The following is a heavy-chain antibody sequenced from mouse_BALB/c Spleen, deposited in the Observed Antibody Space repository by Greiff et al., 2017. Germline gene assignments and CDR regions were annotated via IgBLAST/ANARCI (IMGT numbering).Heavy chain of an antibody. CDR1: GYSITSDYA. D-gene: IGHD2-14*01. CDR3: AREMGYDGPYAMDY. Sequence: VQLKESGPGLVKPSQSLSLTCTVTGYSITSDYAWNWIRQFPGNKLEWMGYISYSGSTSYNPSLKSRISITRDTSKNQFFLQLNSVTTEDTATYYCAREMGYDGPYAMDYWGQGTSVTVSS. V-gene: IGHV3-2*02. J-gene: IGHJ4*01. CDR2: ISYSGST.